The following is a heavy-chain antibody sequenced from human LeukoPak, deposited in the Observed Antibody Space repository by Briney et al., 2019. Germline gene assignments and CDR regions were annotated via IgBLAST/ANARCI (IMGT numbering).Heavy chain of an antibody. V-gene: IGHV4-31*03. CDR2: IYYSGST. J-gene: IGHJ4*02. CDR1: GGSISSGGYY. CDR3: ARFQAVRAYYFDY. D-gene: IGHD6-19*01. Sequence: SETLSLTCTVSGGSISSGGYYWSWIRQHPGKGLEWIGCIYYSGSTYYNPSLKSRVTISVDTSKNQFSLKLNSVTAADTAVYYCARFQAVRAYYFDYWGQGTLVTVSS.